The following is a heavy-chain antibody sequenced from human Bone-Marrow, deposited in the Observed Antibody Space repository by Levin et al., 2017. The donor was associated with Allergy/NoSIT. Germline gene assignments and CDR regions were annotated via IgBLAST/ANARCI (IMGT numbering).Heavy chain of an antibody. CDR3: ARPRGGCSGGRCPFDC. J-gene: IGHJ4*02. V-gene: IGHV3-7*01. Sequence: GESLKISCAASGFTFSSYWMTWVRQAPGKGLEWVANIKQDGSEKYSVDSVKGRFTISRDNAKNSLFLQMNSLRVEDTAVYYCARPRGGCSGGRCPFDCWGQGTLVTVSS. CDR2: IKQDGSEK. CDR1: GFTFSSYW. D-gene: IGHD2-15*01.